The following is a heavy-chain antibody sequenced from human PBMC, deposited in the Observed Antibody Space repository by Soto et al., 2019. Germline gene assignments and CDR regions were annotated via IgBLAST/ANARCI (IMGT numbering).Heavy chain of an antibody. V-gene: IGHV5-51*01. J-gene: IGHJ6*02. D-gene: IGHD3-10*01. Sequence: PGESLNLSCKVSGYRFTSYWIGWERQQPGKGLEWMGIIYPGDSDTRYSPSFQGQVTISADKSISTAYLQWSSLKASDTAMYYCARSASMVPGVIMHYYYYGMDVWGQGTTVTVSS. CDR3: ARSASMVPGVIMHYYYYGMDV. CDR1: GYRFTSYW. CDR2: IYPGDSDT.